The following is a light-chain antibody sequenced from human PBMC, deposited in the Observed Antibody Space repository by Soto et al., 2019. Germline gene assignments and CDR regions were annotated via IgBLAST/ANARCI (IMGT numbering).Light chain of an antibody. CDR2: AAS. Sequence: DIQMTQSPSSLSASVGDRVTITCRASQSISSYLNWYQQKPGKAHKLLIYAASSLQSGVPSRFSGSGSGTDFTLTISSLQPEDFATYYCQQSYSTPFTFGGGTKEEIK. CDR1: QSISSY. CDR3: QQSYSTPFT. V-gene: IGKV1-39*01. J-gene: IGKJ4*01.